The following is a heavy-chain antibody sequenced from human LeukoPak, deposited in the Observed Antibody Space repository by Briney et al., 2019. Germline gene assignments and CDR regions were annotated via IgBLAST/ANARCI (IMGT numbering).Heavy chain of an antibody. J-gene: IGHJ3*02. CDR1: GFTFGDYV. CDR3: TRRYNYDSSGYYYVRDAFDI. V-gene: IGHV3-49*04. CDR2: IRSKAYGGTT. Sequence: GGFLRLSCTASGFTFGDYVMSWVRQAPGKGLEWVGFIRSKAYGGTTKNAASVKGRFTISRDDSRSIAYLQMNSLKTEDTAVYYCTRRYNYDSSGYYYVRDAFDIWGQGTMVTVSS. D-gene: IGHD3-22*01.